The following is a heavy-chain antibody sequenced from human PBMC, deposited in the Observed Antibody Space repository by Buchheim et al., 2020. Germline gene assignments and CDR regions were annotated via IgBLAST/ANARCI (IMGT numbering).Heavy chain of an antibody. CDR3: AKDGHNWKYARWFDP. J-gene: IGHJ5*02. Sequence: EVQVLESGGGLVQPGGSLRLSCEASGFTFAMYAVNWVRQAPGRGLEWVSGISSTGGDTFYTDSVKGRFTISRDNSRDTVYLQMNSLRVEDTAVYYCAKDGHNWKYARWFDPWGQGT. D-gene: IGHD1-1*01. CDR1: GFTFAMYA. V-gene: IGHV3-23*01. CDR2: ISSTGGDT.